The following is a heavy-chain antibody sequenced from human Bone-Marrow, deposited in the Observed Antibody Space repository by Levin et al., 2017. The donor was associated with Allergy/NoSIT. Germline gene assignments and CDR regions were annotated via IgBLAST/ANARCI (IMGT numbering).Heavy chain of an antibody. CDR2: IKQDGSES. Sequence: PGGSLRLSCAASGFTFSNYWMSWVRQAPGEGLEWVATIKQDGSESFYVDSVKGRFTISRDSAKNSLYLQMNSLRAEDTAVYYCAIYTRYFDYWGQGTLVTVSS. CDR1: GFTFSNYW. CDR3: AIYTRYFDY. V-gene: IGHV3-7*01. D-gene: IGHD3-16*01. J-gene: IGHJ4*02.